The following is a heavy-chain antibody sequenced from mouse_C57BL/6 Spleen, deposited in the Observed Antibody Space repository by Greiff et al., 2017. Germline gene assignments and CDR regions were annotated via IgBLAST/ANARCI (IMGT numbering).Heavy chain of an antibody. Sequence: QVQLQQPGAELVMPGASVKLSCKASGYTFTSYWMHWVKQRPGQGLEWIGEIDPSDSYTNYNQKFKGKSTLTVDKSSSTAYMQLSSLTSEDSAVYYCAASVGGYFDVWGTGTTVTVSS. V-gene: IGHV1-69*01. CDR1: GYTFTSYW. CDR2: IDPSDSYT. D-gene: IGHD1-1*01. CDR3: AASVGGYFDV. J-gene: IGHJ1*03.